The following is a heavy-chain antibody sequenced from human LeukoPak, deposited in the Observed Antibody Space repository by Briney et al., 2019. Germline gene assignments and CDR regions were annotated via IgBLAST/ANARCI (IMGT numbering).Heavy chain of an antibody. D-gene: IGHD3-3*01. CDR2: ISSSSSYI. J-gene: IGHJ3*02. Sequence: GGSLRLSCAASGFTFSSYSINWVRQAPGKGLEWVSSISSSSSYIYYADSVKGRFTISRDYAKNSLYLQMNSLRAEDTAVYYCARVSQQNTIFGVVIIRLDAFDIWGQGTMVTVSS. CDR3: ARVSQQNTIFGVVIIRLDAFDI. CDR1: GFTFSSYS. V-gene: IGHV3-21*01.